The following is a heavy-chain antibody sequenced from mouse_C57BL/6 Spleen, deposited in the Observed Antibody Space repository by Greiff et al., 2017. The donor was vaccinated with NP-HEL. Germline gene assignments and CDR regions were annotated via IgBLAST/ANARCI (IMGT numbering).Heavy chain of an antibody. J-gene: IGHJ2*01. CDR1: GFTFSDYY. V-gene: IGHV5-16*01. CDR3: ASFTEDYFDY. CDR2: INYDGSST. Sequence: EVQLVESEGGLVQPGSSMKLSCTTSGFTFSDYYMAWVRQVPEKGLEWVANINYDGSSTYYLDSLKSRFIISRDNAKNILYLQMSSLKSEDTATYYCASFTEDYFDYWGQGTTLTVSS.